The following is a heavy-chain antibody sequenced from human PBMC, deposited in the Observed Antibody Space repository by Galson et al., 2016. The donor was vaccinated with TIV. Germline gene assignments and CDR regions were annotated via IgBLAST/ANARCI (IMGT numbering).Heavy chain of an antibody. CDR2: ILPFFGTA. CDR3: ARGPYSGRHLDDY. D-gene: IGHD1-26*01. V-gene: IGHV1-69*13. J-gene: IGHJ4*02. CDR1: GGILRSYA. Sequence: SVKVSCKASGGILRSYAINWVRQAPGQGLEWMGRILPFFGTANYAQKFQGKVTITADEATMTAYMELSSLKSEDTAVYFCARGPYSGRHLDDYWGPGTLVTVSS.